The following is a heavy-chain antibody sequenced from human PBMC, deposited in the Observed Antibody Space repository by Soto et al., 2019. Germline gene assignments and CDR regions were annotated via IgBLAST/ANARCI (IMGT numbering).Heavy chain of an antibody. CDR2: ISSSSSYI. J-gene: IGHJ6*02. CDR1: GFTFSSYS. CDR3: ARDKGIVVVPAALDV. V-gene: IGHV3-21*01. Sequence: GGSLRLSCAASGFTFSSYSMNWVRQAPGKGLEWVSSISSSSSYIYYADSVKGRFTISRDSAKNSLYLQMNSLRAEDTAVYYCARDKGIVVVPAALDVWGQGTTVTVSS. D-gene: IGHD2-2*01.